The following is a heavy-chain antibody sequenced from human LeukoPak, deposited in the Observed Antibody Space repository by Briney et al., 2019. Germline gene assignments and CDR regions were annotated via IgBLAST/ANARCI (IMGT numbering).Heavy chain of an antibody. Sequence: QSGGSLRLSCAASGFTFSSYAMHWVRQAPGKGLEWVAVISYDESNKYYADSVKGRFTISRDNSKNTLYLQMNSLRAEDTAVYYCAREVRFLEWLVSTHAFDIWGQGTMVTVSS. V-gene: IGHV3-30*04. CDR2: ISYDESNK. J-gene: IGHJ3*02. CDR1: GFTFSSYA. D-gene: IGHD3-3*01. CDR3: AREVRFLEWLVSTHAFDI.